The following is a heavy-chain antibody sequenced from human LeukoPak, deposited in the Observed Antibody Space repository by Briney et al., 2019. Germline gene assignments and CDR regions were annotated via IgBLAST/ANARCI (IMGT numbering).Heavy chain of an antibody. CDR1: GVTFSSYA. J-gene: IGHJ4*02. CDR3: ARDTSDSGYDGDFDY. Sequence: GSLGLSCAASGVTFSSYAMHWVRQAPGKGLAWVAVISYDGSNKYYADSVKGRFTISRDNSKNTLYLQMNSLRAEDTAVYYCARDTSDSGYDGDFDYWGQGTLVTVSS. CDR2: ISYDGSNK. D-gene: IGHD5-12*01. V-gene: IGHV3-30*01.